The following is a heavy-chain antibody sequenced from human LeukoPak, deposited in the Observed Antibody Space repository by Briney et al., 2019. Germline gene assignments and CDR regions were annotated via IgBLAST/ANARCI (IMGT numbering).Heavy chain of an antibody. CDR2: INSDGSSI. CDR3: AKGGATITGDAFDI. Sequence: GGSLRLSCAASGFTFSSYWMHWVRQAPGKGLVWVSRINSDGSSITYADSVKGRFTISRDNSKNTLYLQMNSLRAEDTAVYYCAKGGATITGDAFDIWGQGTMVTVSS. D-gene: IGHD5-24*01. V-gene: IGHV3-74*03. J-gene: IGHJ3*02. CDR1: GFTFSSYW.